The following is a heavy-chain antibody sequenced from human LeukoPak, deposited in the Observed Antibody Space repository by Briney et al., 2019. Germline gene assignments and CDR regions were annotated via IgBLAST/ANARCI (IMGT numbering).Heavy chain of an antibody. V-gene: IGHV1-3*04. J-gene: IGHJ4*02. Sequence: ASVKVSCKASGYIFTNYAMHWVRQAPGQRLEWMGWINTGNGNTKYSQKFRGRVTIARDTSASTAYMELSSLRSEDTAVYYCARDQPGYYDTLTGPDYWGQGTLVTVSS. CDR3: ARDQPGYYDTLTGPDY. CDR1: GYIFTNYA. CDR2: INTGNGNT. D-gene: IGHD3-9*01.